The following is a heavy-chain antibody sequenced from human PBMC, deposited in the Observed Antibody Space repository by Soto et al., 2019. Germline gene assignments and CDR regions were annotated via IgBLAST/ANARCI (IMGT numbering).Heavy chain of an antibody. V-gene: IGHV3-23*01. J-gene: IGHJ4*02. D-gene: IGHD5-18*01. CDR3: AKDGIQRPHTAMVGSDYFDY. CDR2: ISGSGGST. CDR1: GFTFSSYA. Sequence: HPGGSLRLSCAASGFTFSSYAMSWVRQAPGKGLEWVSAISGSGGSTYYADSVKGRFTISRDNSKNTLYLQMNSLRAEDTAVYYCAKDGIQRPHTAMVGSDYFDYWGQGTLVTVSS.